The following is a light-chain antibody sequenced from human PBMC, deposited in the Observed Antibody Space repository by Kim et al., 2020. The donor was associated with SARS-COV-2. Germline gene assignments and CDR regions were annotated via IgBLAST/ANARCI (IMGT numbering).Light chain of an antibody. Sequence: GQSVTTACTGTNSDIGAYDSVCWYQQHPGKAPKLIIYEVNKRPSGVVDRFSGSKSGNTASLTVSGLQAEDEADYYCSSDGGINNLVFGGGTQLTVL. CDR3: SSDGGINNLV. J-gene: IGLJ3*02. V-gene: IGLV2-8*01. CDR2: EVN. CDR1: NSDIGAYDS.